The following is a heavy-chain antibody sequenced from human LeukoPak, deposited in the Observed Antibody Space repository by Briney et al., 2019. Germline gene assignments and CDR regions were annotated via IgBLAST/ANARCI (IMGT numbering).Heavy chain of an antibody. Sequence: SQTLSLTCAISGDSVSSNSAAWNWIRQSPSRGLEWLGRTYYRSKWYNDYAVSVKSRITINPDTSKNQFSLQLNSVTPEDTAVYYCARDWGFNWLSTTGYGMDVWGKGTTVTVSS. CDR2: TYYRSKWYN. CDR1: GDSVSSNSAA. CDR3: ARDWGFNWLSTTGYGMDV. D-gene: IGHD3-9*01. V-gene: IGHV6-1*01. J-gene: IGHJ6*04.